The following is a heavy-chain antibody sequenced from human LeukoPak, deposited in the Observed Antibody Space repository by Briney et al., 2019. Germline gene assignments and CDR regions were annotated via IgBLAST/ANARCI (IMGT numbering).Heavy chain of an antibody. CDR1: GYSFSSNW. Sequence: GESLKISCKGSGYSFSSNWNGWVRQMPGKGLEWMGIIYPDDSDTRYSPSFQGQVTISADKSISTAYLQWSSLKASDTAMYYCARHPSDSRYCSGGTCYAPLFDYWGQGTLVTVSS. CDR2: IYPDDSDT. J-gene: IGHJ4*02. CDR3: ARHPSDSRYCSGGTCYAPLFDY. D-gene: IGHD2-15*01. V-gene: IGHV5-51*01.